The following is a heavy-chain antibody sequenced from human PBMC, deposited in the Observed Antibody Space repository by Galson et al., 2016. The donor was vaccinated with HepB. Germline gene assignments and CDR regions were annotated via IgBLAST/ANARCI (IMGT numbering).Heavy chain of an antibody. J-gene: IGHJ4*02. CDR2: IKVDGNEK. CDR3: ARDLSVWLRGIDS. V-gene: IGHV3-7*03. D-gene: IGHD6-19*01. CDR1: GFTLRVYW. Sequence: SLRLSCAASGFTLRVYWMSWVRQAPGKSLERVATIKVDGNEKYYVDSVKGRFTISGDNAKNSMYLQMNSLSAEDTAVYYCARDLSVWLRGIDSWGQGTLVTVSS.